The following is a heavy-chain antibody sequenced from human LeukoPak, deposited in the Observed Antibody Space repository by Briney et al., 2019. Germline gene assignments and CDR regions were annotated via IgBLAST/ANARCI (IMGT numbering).Heavy chain of an antibody. D-gene: IGHD4-4*01. J-gene: IGHJ3*02. CDR1: GYTFTGYG. V-gene: IGHV1-18*01. CDR3: ARENNDYSNFWDDAFDI. CDR2: ISAYNGNT. Sequence: GASVKVSCKASGYTFTGYGISWVRQAPGQGLEWMGWISAYNGNTNYAQKLQGRVTMTTDTSTSTAYMELRSLRSDDTAVYYCARENNDYSNFWDDAFDIWGQGTMVTVSS.